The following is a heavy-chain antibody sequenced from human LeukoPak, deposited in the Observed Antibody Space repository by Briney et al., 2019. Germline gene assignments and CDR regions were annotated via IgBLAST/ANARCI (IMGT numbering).Heavy chain of an antibody. Sequence: SETLSLTCTVSGGSMNQYYWSWIRQPAGRGLEWIGRIYSSGNTFYKASLKSRVTMSVDTSNNQFFLKLTSMTAADTAVYYCAREARSGYEGFWSDPWGQGTLVTVSS. CDR1: GGSMNQYY. CDR2: IYSSGNT. V-gene: IGHV4-4*07. D-gene: IGHD5-12*01. CDR3: AREARSGYEGFWSDP. J-gene: IGHJ5*02.